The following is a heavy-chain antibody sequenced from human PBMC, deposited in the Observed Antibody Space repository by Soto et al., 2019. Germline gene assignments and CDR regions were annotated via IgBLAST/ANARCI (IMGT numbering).Heavy chain of an antibody. J-gene: IGHJ6*02. Sequence: ERPLVESGGGLVQSGGSLKLSCAASGFTLSGSDIHWVRQASGKGLEWVGRIRTKSNNFATSYAEAVRGRFTISRDDSDNTASLQMSSLKTEDTAIYYCSRHQEGRSMVFYGMDVWGQGTTVTVSS. CDR1: GFTLSGSD. V-gene: IGHV3-73*02. CDR3: SRHQEGRSMVFYGMDV. D-gene: IGHD3-10*01. CDR2: IRTKSNNFAT.